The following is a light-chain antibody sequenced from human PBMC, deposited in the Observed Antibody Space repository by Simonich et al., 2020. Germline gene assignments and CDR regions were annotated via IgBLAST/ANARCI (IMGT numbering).Light chain of an antibody. V-gene: IGKV2-28*01. J-gene: IGKJ1*01. CDR2: LGS. CDR1: QSLLHSNGYNY. Sequence: IVMTRSPLSLPVTPGEPASTSCRSSQSLLHSNGYNYLDWYLQKPGQSPQLLIYLGSTRASGVPDRFSGRGSGTDFTLKISRVEAEDVGVYYCMQALQTPWTFGQGTKVEIK. CDR3: MQALQTPWT.